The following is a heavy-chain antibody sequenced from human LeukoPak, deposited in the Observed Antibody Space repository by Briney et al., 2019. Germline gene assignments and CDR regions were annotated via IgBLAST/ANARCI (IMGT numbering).Heavy chain of an antibody. Sequence: GRSLRLSCAASGFTFSSYGMHWVRQAPGKGLEWVAVISYDGSNKYYADSVKGRFTISRDNAKNSLYLQMNSLRAEDTALYYCAKSPQQLVGPYYFDYWGQGTLVTVSS. V-gene: IGHV3-30*18. CDR2: ISYDGSNK. D-gene: IGHD6-13*01. CDR1: GFTFSSYG. CDR3: AKSPQQLVGPYYFDY. J-gene: IGHJ4*02.